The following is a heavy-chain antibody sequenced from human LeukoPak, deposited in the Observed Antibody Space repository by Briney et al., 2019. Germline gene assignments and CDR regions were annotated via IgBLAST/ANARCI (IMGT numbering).Heavy chain of an antibody. CDR3: ARGVEPLAANTLAY. CDR2: LYSDGNT. V-gene: IGHV3-53*01. Sequence: GGSLRLSCAASGFTGITNDLTWVRQAPGKGLEWVSVLYSDGNTKYADSVQGRFTISRDNSKNTLYLEMNSLSPDDTAVYYCARGVEPLAANTLAYWGQGTLVTVSS. D-gene: IGHD1-14*01. CDR1: GFTGITND. J-gene: IGHJ4*02.